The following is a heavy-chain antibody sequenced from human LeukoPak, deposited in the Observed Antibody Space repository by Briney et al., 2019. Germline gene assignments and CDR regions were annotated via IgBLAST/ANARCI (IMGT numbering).Heavy chain of an antibody. J-gene: IGHJ3*02. D-gene: IGHD3-22*01. CDR3: ARGRVYYYDSGGYYYVVAFDI. CDR1: GYTFTSYD. V-gene: IGHV1-8*01. CDR2: MNPNSGNT. Sequence: ASVKVSCKASGYTFTSYDINWVRQATGQGLEWMGWMNPNSGNTGYAQKFQGRVTMTRNTSISTAYMELSSLRSEDTAVYYCARGRVYYYDSGGYYYVVAFDIWGQGTMVTVSS.